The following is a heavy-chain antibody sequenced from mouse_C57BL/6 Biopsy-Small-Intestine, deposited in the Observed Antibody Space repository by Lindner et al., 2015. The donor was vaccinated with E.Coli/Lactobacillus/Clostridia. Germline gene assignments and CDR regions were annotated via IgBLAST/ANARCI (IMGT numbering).Heavy chain of an antibody. CDR1: GFIFSDYG. J-gene: IGHJ1*03. V-gene: IGHV5-17*01. Sequence: VQLQESGGGLVKPGGSLKLSCAASGFIFSDYGMHWVRQVPEKGLEWVAYISSGSSTIYYADTVKGRFTISRDNAKNTLFLQMTSLRSEDTAMYYCAKGLDVWGTGTTVTVSS. CDR3: AKGLDV. CDR2: ISSGSSTI.